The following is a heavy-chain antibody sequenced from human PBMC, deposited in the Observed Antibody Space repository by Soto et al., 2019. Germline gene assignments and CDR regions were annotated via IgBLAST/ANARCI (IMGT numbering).Heavy chain of an antibody. V-gene: IGHV3-23*01. CDR3: AKDHGVRILEYQLPQNWFDP. J-gene: IGHJ5*02. CDR2: ISGSGGST. D-gene: IGHD2-2*01. CDR1: GFTFSSYA. Sequence: GGSLRLSCAASGFTFSSYAMSWVRQAPGKGLEWVSAISGSGGSTYYADSVKGRFTISRDNHKNTLYLQMNSLRAEETAVYYCAKDHGVRILEYQLPQNWFDPWGQGTLVTVSS.